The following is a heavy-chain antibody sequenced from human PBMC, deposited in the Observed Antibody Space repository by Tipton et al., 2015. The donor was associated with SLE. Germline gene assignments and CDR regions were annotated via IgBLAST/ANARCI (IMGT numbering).Heavy chain of an antibody. D-gene: IGHD5-12*01. CDR1: GGSFSGYY. CDR2: IYYSGST. V-gene: IGHV4-59*01. CDR3: AGGGFDGGYENEFNY. J-gene: IGHJ4*02. Sequence: TLSLTCAVYGGSFSGYYWSWIRQPPGKGLEWIGYIYYSGSTNYNPSLKSRVTISVDTSKNQFSLKLSSVTAADTAVYYCAGGGFDGGYENEFNYWGQGTLVTFPS.